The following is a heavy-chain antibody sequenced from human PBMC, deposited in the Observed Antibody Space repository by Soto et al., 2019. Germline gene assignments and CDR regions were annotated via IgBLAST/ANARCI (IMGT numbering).Heavy chain of an antibody. Sequence: SETLSLTCTVSGGSVSTGSYDWSWIRQPPGKGLEWIGKIFFTGSAHYNPSLRNRVTMSVDTSKDQFSLTLTSVTAADTAVYYCARDGHGMDVWGQGTTVTVSS. V-gene: IGHV4-61*01. CDR1: GGSVSTGSYD. CDR2: IFFTGSA. CDR3: ARDGHGMDV. J-gene: IGHJ6*02.